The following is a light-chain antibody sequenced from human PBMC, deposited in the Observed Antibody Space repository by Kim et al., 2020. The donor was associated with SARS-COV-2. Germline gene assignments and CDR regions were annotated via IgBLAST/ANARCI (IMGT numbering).Light chain of an antibody. CDR3: SSYTSSSTVV. CDR2: DVS. J-gene: IGLJ2*01. V-gene: IGLV2-14*03. CDR1: SSDVGGYNY. Sequence: QPASVSGSPGQSITISCTGTSSDVGGYNYVSWYQQHPGKAPKLMIYDVSNRPSGVSNRFSGSKSGNTASLTISGLQAEDEADYYCSSYTSSSTVVFGGGTQLTVL.